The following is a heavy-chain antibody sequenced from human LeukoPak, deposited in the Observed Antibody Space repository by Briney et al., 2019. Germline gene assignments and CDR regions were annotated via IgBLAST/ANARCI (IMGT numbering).Heavy chain of an antibody. J-gene: IGHJ4*02. D-gene: IGHD3-22*01. CDR2: ISGSGGST. Sequence: PGGSLRLSCAASGFTLSSYSMNWVRQAPGKGLEWVSAISGSGGSTYYADSVKGRFTISRDNSKNTLYLQMNSLRAEDTAVYYCAKDFSYDSSGYYFDYWGQGTLVTVSS. CDR3: AKDFSYDSSGYYFDY. CDR1: GFTLSSYS. V-gene: IGHV3-23*01.